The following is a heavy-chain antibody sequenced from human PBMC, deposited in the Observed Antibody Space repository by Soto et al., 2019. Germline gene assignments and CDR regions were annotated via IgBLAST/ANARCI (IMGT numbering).Heavy chain of an antibody. Sequence: SETLSLTCTVSGGSVSSGNYYWSWIRQPPGKGLEWIGYIYYSGSTNYNPSLKSRVTISVDTSKNQFSLKLSSVTAADTAVYYCARVLSSWYVYDYWGQGTLVTVSS. CDR2: IYYSGST. CDR1: GGSVSSGNYY. V-gene: IGHV4-61*01. D-gene: IGHD6-13*01. CDR3: ARVLSSWYVYDY. J-gene: IGHJ4*02.